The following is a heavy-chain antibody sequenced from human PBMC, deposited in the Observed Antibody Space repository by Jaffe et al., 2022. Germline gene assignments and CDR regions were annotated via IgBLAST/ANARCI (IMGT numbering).Heavy chain of an antibody. Sequence: QVQLQESGPGLVKPSETLSLTCAVSGYSISSGYYWGWIRQPPGKGLEWIGSIYHSGSTYYNPSLKSRVTISVDTSKNQFSLKLSSVTAADTAVYYCARLRYDMTAYMDVWGKGTTVTVSS. V-gene: IGHV4-38-2*01. J-gene: IGHJ6*03. CDR3: ARLRYDMTAYMDV. CDR1: GYSISSGYY. CDR2: IYHSGST. D-gene: IGHD3-9*01.